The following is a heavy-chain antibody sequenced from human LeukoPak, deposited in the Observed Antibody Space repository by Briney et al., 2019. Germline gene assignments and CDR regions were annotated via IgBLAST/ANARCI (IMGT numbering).Heavy chain of an antibody. Sequence: ASVKVSCKASGYNFNHCGISWVRQAPGHGLEWMGWISAYNGNIKYAQKFQGRVTLNTDTSPSTAYMELRDLRSDDTAVYYCARDGSIAAADVDYWGQGPLVTVSS. CDR3: ARDGSIAAADVDY. D-gene: IGHD6-13*01. CDR1: GYNFNHCG. V-gene: IGHV1-18*01. J-gene: IGHJ4*02. CDR2: ISAYNGNI.